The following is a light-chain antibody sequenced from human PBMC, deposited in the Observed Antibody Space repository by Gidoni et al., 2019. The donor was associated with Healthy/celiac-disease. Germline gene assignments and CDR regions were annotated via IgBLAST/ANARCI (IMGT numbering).Light chain of an antibody. CDR1: QSISSY. V-gene: IGKV1-39*01. J-gene: IGKJ1*01. CDR2: AAS. CDR3: QQSYSTPWT. Sequence: DIQMTQSPSSLSASVGDRVPITCRASQSISSYLNWYQQKPGKAPKRLIYAASSLQSGVTSRFSGSGSGTDFTLTISSLQPEDFATYYWQQSYSTPWTFGQGTKVEIK.